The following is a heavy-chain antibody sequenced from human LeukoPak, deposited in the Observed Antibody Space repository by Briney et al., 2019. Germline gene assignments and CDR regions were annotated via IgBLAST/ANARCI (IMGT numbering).Heavy chain of an antibody. D-gene: IGHD3-16*02. V-gene: IGHV3-30*18. CDR3: AKDESDWDVWGSYRYLPDY. J-gene: IGHJ4*02. CDR1: GFTFSSYG. Sequence: GGSLRLSCAASGFTFSSYGMHWVRQAPGKGLEWVAVISHDGSNKYYADSVKGRFTISRDNSKNTLYLQMTSLRAEDTAVYYCAKDESDWDVWGSYRYLPDYWGQGTLVTVSS. CDR2: ISHDGSNK.